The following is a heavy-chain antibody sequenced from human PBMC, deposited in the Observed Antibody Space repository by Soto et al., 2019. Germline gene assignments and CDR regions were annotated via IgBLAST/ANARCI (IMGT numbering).Heavy chain of an antibody. CDR3: ARRQISPPTRGAASARGGMDV. CDR1: GFNFNNYG. D-gene: IGHD6-13*01. CDR2: IWNDGNGD. Sequence: QVQLVESGGGVVQPGTSLRLSCAASGFNFNNYGMHWVRQAPGKGLGWVAVIWNDGNGDYYANSVEGRFTISRDNSKNTLYLQMSSLRAEDTAVYYCARRQISPPTRGAASARGGMDVWGQGTTVTVSS. J-gene: IGHJ6*02. V-gene: IGHV3-33*01.